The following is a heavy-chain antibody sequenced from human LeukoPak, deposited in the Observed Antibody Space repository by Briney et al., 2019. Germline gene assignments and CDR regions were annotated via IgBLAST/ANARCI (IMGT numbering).Heavy chain of an antibody. CDR3: ARNSYGACWFFDL. J-gene: IGHJ2*01. D-gene: IGHD4-17*01. CDR2: IGCSGDNR. V-gene: IGHV3-23*01. CDR1: RFTLSNYS. Sequence: GQCLRLSCAVSRFTLSNYSVRWVRHAPRKGLQWVSTIGCSGDNRYYEDSVRGRFTISRDNSRNTVYLQVHGLRADDTAVYYCARNSYGACWFFDLWGRGTLVTVSS.